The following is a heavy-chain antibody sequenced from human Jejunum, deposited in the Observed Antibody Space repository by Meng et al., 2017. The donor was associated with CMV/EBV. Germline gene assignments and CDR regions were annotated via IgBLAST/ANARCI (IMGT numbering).Heavy chain of an antibody. CDR3: ARDAVFGVVTYYYGRDV. CDR1: FSSYS. V-gene: IGHV3-21*01. Sequence: FSSYSMNWVRQAPGKGLEWVSSISGSSSHIYYADSVKGRFTISRDNAKNSLYLQMNSLRAEDTAVYYCARDAVFGVVTYYYGRDVWGQGTTVTVSS. J-gene: IGHJ6*02. D-gene: IGHD3-3*01. CDR2: ISGSSSHI.